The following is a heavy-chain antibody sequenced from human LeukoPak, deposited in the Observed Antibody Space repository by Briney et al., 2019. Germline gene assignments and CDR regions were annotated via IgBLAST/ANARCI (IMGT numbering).Heavy chain of an antibody. Sequence: GGSLRLSCAASGFTFSSYGMHWVRQAPGKGLEWVAVIWYDGSNKYYADSVKGRFTISRDNAKNSLYLQMNSLRAEDTAVYYCARPADYYDSSGYYYGYFDYWGQGTLVTVSS. CDR3: ARPADYYDSSGYYYGYFDY. J-gene: IGHJ4*02. CDR1: GFTFSSYG. D-gene: IGHD3-22*01. V-gene: IGHV3-33*01. CDR2: IWYDGSNK.